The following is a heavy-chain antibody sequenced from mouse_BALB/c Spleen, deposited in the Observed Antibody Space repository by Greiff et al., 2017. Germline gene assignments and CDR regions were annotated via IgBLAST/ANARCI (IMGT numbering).Heavy chain of an antibody. CDR3: ARNNYGNYEGAMDY. J-gene: IGHJ4*01. Sequence: VMLVESGPGLVQPSQSLSITCTVSGFSLTSYGVHWVRQSPGKGLEWLGVIWSGGSTDYNAAFISRLSISKDNSKSQVFFKMNSLQADDTAIYYCARNNYGNYEGAMDYWGQGTSVTVSS. CDR1: GFSLTSYG. CDR2: IWSGGST. V-gene: IGHV2-4-1*01. D-gene: IGHD2-1*01.